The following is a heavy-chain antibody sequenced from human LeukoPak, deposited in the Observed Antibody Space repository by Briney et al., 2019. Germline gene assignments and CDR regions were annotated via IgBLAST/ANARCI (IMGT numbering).Heavy chain of an antibody. J-gene: IGHJ4*02. V-gene: IGHV4-34*01. CDR2: INHSGST. D-gene: IGHD3-3*01. Sequence: SETLSLTCAVYGGSFSGYYWSWIRQAPGKGLEWIGEINHSGSTNYNPSLKSRVTISVDTSKNQFSLKLSSVTAADTAVYYCARGRYYDFWSGYPYMDYWGQGTLVTVSS. CDR3: ARGRYYDFWSGYPYMDY. CDR1: GGSFSGYY.